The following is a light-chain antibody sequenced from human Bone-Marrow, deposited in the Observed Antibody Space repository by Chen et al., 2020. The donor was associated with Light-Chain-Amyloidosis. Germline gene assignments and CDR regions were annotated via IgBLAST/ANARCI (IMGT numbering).Light chain of an antibody. V-gene: IGKV1-5*03. CDR2: KAS. Sequence: DIQMTQSPSTLSASVGDRVTITCRASQSISSWLAWYQQKPGKAPKLLIYKASTLESGVPSRFSGSGSGTEFAITISSLQPDDFATYYCQQYHDYSPWAFGQGIKVEV. CDR3: QQYHDYSPWA. CDR1: QSISSW. J-gene: IGKJ1*01.